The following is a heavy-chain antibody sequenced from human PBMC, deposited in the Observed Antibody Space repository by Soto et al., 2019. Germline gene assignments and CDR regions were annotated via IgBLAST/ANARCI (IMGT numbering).Heavy chain of an antibody. CDR3: ARGHYGLDV. CDR2: IKKDGTET. J-gene: IGHJ6*02. CDR1: GFSISIWW. V-gene: IGHV3-7*01. Sequence: PGGSLRLSCTASGFSISIWWMTWVRQAPGKGLEWVAYIKKDGTETWHVDSVKGRFTISRDNARNSLYLQMNSLRDEDTAVYYCARGHYGLDVWGQGTTVTVSS.